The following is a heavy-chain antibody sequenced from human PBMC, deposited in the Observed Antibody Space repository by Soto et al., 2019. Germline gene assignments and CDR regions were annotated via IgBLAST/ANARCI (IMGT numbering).Heavy chain of an antibody. J-gene: IGHJ4*02. CDR3: ARLLRPGRQPAYSNYAQPGY. D-gene: IGHD4-4*01. Sequence: SETLSLTCTVSGGSISSSSYYWGWIRQPPGKGLEWIGSIYYSGSTYYNPSLKSRVTISVDTSKNQFSLKLSSVTAADTAVYYCARLLRPGRQPAYSNYAQPGYWGQGTMVTVSS. CDR2: IYYSGST. CDR1: GGSISSSSYY. V-gene: IGHV4-39*01.